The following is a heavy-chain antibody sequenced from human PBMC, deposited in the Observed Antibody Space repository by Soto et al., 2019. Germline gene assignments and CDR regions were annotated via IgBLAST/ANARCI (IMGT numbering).Heavy chain of an antibody. V-gene: IGHV2-5*02. CDR3: AHSRCGGDCLQSYSSHYYYGMDV. Sequence: QITLKESGPSLVKPAQTLTLTCTFSGFSLSTGGVGVGWIRQPPGKALEGLVLIYWDDDKRYSPSLGTRLTVTKDTSKNQVVLTMTNMDPVDTATYYCAHSRCGGDCLQSYSSHYYYGMDVWGQGTTVTVSS. D-gene: IGHD2-21*02. J-gene: IGHJ6*02. CDR1: GFSLSTGGVG. CDR2: IYWDDDK.